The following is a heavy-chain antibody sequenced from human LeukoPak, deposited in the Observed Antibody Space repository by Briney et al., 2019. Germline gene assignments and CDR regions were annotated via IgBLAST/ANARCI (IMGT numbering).Heavy chain of an antibody. Sequence: SVRVSCKASGGTFSSYAISWVRQAPGQGLEWMGGIIPIFGTANYAQKFQGRVTITADESTSTAYMELSSLRSEDTAVYYCARVSGLLWFGESTLGAFDIWGQGTMVTVSS. D-gene: IGHD3-10*01. CDR2: IIPIFGTA. V-gene: IGHV1-69*13. CDR3: ARVSGLLWFGESTLGAFDI. J-gene: IGHJ3*02. CDR1: GGTFSSYA.